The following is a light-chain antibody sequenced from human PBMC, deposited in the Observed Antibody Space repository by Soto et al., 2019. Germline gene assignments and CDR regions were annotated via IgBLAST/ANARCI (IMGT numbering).Light chain of an antibody. Sequence: DIVLAQSPGTLSLSPGERATLSCRASQIISSTYLGWYQQKPGQAPRLLIYGASSRATGIPDRFSGSGSGTDLTLTISRLEPEDFAVYYCQHYGTSLYTFCQGTKLEIK. J-gene: IGKJ2*01. CDR2: GAS. V-gene: IGKV3-20*01. CDR1: QIISSTY. CDR3: QHYGTSLYT.